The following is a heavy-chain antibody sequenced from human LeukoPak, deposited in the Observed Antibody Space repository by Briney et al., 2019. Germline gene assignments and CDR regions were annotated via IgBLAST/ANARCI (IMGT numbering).Heavy chain of an antibody. D-gene: IGHD3-3*01. Sequence: PSETLSLTCTVSGGSISSSSYYWGWIRQPPGKGLEWIGSIYYSGSTYYNPSLKSRVTISVDTSKNQFSLMLSSVTAADTAVYYCARHLRGLTIFGVVGRPFDYWGQGTLVTVSS. CDR3: ARHLRGLTIFGVVGRPFDY. J-gene: IGHJ4*02. CDR1: GGSISSSSYY. CDR2: IYYSGST. V-gene: IGHV4-39*01.